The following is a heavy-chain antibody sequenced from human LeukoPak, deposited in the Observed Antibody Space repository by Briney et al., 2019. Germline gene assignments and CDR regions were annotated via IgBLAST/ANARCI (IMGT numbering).Heavy chain of an antibody. D-gene: IGHD3-22*01. J-gene: IGHJ4*02. V-gene: IGHV4-39*01. Sequence: SETLSLTCTVSGGSISSSFYYWGRIRQPPGKGLEWIGSIYYSGSTYYNPSLKGRVTISVDTSENQFSLKLSSVTAADTAVYYCASDSSGYYRFDYWGQGTLVTVSS. CDR1: GGSISSSFYY. CDR3: ASDSSGYYRFDY. CDR2: IYYSGST.